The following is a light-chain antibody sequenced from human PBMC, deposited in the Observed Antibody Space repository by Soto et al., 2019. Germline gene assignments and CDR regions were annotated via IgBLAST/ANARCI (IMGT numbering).Light chain of an antibody. CDR1: QSISSY. J-gene: IGKJ3*01. V-gene: IGKV1-39*01. CDR2: AAS. Sequence: DIQMTQSPSSLSASVGDRVSITCRASQSISSYLNWYQQKPGKAPKLLISAASSLQSGVPSTFSGSGSGTDFTLTISSLQAEDFATYFCQQSYTTPFTFGPGTKVDIK. CDR3: QQSYTTPFT.